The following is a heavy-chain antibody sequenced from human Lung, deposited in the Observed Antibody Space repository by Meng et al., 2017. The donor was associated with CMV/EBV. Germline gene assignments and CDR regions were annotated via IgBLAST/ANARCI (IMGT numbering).Heavy chain of an antibody. CDR3: ASFPPPGKQWLVTDY. D-gene: IGHD6-19*01. V-gene: IGHV4-4*02. J-gene: IGHJ4*02. Sequence: QVQLQESGPGLVKPSGTLSLTCAVSGGSISSSNWWSWVRQPPGKGLEWIGEFYHSGSTNYNPSLKSRVTISVDKSKNQFSLKLSSVTAADTAVYYCASFPPPGKQWLVTDYWGQGTLVTVSS. CDR1: GGSISSSNW. CDR2: FYHSGST.